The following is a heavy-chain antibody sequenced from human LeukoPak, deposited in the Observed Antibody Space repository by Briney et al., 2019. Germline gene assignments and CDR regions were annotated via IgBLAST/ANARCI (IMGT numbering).Heavy chain of an antibody. D-gene: IGHD6-13*01. CDR2: ISNSSSYI. CDR1: GFTFSSYS. J-gene: IGHJ4*02. CDR3: AKADSSSCPDY. Sequence: GGSLRLSCAASGFTFSSYSMNWVRQAPGKGLEWVSSISNSSSYIYYADSVKGRFTISRNDSKNTLYLQMNSLRAEDTAVYYCAKADSSSCPDYWGQGTLVTVSS. V-gene: IGHV3-21*01.